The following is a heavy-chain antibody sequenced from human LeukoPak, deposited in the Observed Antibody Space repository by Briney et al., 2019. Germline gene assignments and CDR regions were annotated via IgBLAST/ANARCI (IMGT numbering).Heavy chain of an antibody. D-gene: IGHD6-13*01. J-gene: IGHJ4*02. V-gene: IGHV3-48*01. CDR3: ARDGRGSSWFFDY. CDR1: GFTFSIYS. Sequence: GGSLRLSCAASGFTFSIYSMNWVRQAPGKGLEWVSFISGSSSSTFYADSVKGRFTVSRDNAKNSLYLQMNSLRVEDTAVYYCARDGRGSSWFFDYWGQGALVTVSS. CDR2: ISGSSSST.